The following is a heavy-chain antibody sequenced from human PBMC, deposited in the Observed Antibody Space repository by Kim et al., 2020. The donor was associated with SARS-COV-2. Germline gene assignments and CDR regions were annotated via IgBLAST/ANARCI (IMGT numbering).Heavy chain of an antibody. CDR3: TTENGDMVTGSPFG. V-gene: IGHV3-15*01. D-gene: IGHD3-9*01. J-gene: IGHJ4*02. CDR2: IISKTAGGTT. Sequence: GGSLRLSCAVSGFTFSNAWMSWVRQAPGKGLEWVGRIISKTAGGTTDYAAPVKGRFTISRDDSQNTLYLPMNSLKTEDAAVYYCTTENGDMVTGSPFGWGQGTLVTVSS. CDR1: GFTFSNAW.